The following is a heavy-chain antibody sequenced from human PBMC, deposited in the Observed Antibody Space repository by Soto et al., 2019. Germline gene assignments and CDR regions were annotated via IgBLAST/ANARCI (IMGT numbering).Heavy chain of an antibody. Sequence: SVKVSCKASGGTFSSYAISWVRQAPGQGLEWMGGIIPIFGTANYAQKFQGRVTITADESTSTAYMELSSLRSEDTAVYYCAREKYCTNGVWYIGWNAFDIWGQGTMVTVSS. CDR3: AREKYCTNGVWYIGWNAFDI. J-gene: IGHJ3*02. CDR1: GGTFSSYA. D-gene: IGHD2-8*01. CDR2: IIPIFGTA. V-gene: IGHV1-69*13.